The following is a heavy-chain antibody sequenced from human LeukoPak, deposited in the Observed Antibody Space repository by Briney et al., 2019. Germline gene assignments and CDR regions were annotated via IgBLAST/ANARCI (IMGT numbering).Heavy chain of an antibody. CDR1: GYSISSGYY. CDR2: IYHSGST. CDR3: AREGLDSPRVDAFDI. Sequence: SETLSLTCAVSGYSISSGYYWGWIRQPPGKGLEWIGSIYHSGSTYYNPSLKSRVTIPVDTSKNQFSLKLSSVTAADTAVYYRAREGLDSPRVDAFDIWGQGTMVTVSS. J-gene: IGHJ3*02. V-gene: IGHV4-38-2*02. D-gene: IGHD2-2*03.